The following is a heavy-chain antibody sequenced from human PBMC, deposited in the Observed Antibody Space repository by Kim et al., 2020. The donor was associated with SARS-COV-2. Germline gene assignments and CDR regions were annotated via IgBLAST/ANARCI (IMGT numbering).Heavy chain of an antibody. Sequence: DSGKGRFSISRDNCKNPLYLQMNSLRAEDTAVYYCARGTRGYSGYDYYDYWGQGTLVTVSS. CDR3: ARGTRGYSGYDYYDY. D-gene: IGHD5-12*01. V-gene: IGHV3-23*01. J-gene: IGHJ4*02.